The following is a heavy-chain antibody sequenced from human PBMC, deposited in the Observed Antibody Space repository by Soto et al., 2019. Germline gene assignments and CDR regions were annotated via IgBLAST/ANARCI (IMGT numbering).Heavy chain of an antibody. V-gene: IGHV4-61*01. CDR2: IYYSGST. D-gene: IGHD5-18*01. CDR3: ARVDTAMDWFDP. Sequence: KPSETLSLTCTVSGGSVSSGSYYWSWIRQPPGKGLEWIGYIYYSGSTNYNPSLKSRVTIPVDTSKNQFSLKLSSVTAADTAVYYCARVDTAMDWFDPWGQGTLVTVSS. CDR1: GGSVSSGSYY. J-gene: IGHJ5*02.